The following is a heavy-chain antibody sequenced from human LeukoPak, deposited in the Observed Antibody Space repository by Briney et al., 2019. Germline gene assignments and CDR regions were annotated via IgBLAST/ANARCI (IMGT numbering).Heavy chain of an antibody. Sequence: PSETLSLTCTVSGGSISSSTHCWGWIRQPPGKGLEWIGSVCYTGSTYYNPSLRSRVTISVDTSKNQFSLRLSSVTAADTAVYYCARRGHDYFWIEYWVQGTLVTVSS. CDR3: ARRGHDYFWIEY. J-gene: IGHJ4*02. CDR2: VCYTGST. V-gene: IGHV4-39*01. D-gene: IGHD3-3*01. CDR1: GGSISSSTHC.